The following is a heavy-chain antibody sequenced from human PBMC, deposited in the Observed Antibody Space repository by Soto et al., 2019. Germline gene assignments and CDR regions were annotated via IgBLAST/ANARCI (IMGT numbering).Heavy chain of an antibody. CDR2: IYYNGDT. CDR1: GGSISSGGYY. CDR3: ARSHRDNWGSPDYFDY. D-gene: IGHD7-27*01. Sequence: QVQLQESGPGLVKPSQPLSLTCTVSGGSISSGGYYWSWIRQHPGKGLEWIGYIYYNGDTYYNPSLKSRVSISIDTSKNQFSLRLTSVTAADTAVYYCARSHRDNWGSPDYFDYWGQGTLVTVSS. V-gene: IGHV4-31*03. J-gene: IGHJ4*02.